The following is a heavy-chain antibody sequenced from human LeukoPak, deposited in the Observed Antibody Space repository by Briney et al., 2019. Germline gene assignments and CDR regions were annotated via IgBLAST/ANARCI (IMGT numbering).Heavy chain of an antibody. Sequence: SETLSLTCTVSGGSISSGGYYRSWIRQPPGKGLEWIGYIYHSGSTYYNPSLKSRVTISVDRSKNQFSLKLSSVTAADTAVYYCARKIGTDAFDIWGQGTMVTVSS. CDR3: ARKIGTDAFDI. V-gene: IGHV4-30-2*01. J-gene: IGHJ3*02. CDR1: GGSISSGGYY. CDR2: IYHSGST. D-gene: IGHD1-26*01.